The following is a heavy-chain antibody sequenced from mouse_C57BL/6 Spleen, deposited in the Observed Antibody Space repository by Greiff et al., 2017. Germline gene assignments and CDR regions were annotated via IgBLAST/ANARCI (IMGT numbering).Heavy chain of an antibody. CDR1: GYTFTSYW. D-gene: IGHD4-1*01. J-gene: IGHJ3*01. CDR2: IDPSDSYT. Sequence: QVQLQQPGAELVMPGASVKLSRKASGYTFTSYWMHWVKQRPGQGLEWIGEIDPSDSYTNYNQKFKGKSTLTVDKSSSTAYMQLSSLTSEDSAVYYCARAANWLFAYWGQGTLVTVSA. V-gene: IGHV1-69*01. CDR3: ARAANWLFAY.